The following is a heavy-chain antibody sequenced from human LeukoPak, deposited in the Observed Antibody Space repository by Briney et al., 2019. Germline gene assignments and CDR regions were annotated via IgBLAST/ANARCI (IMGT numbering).Heavy chain of an antibody. CDR1: GFTFDDYG. D-gene: IGHD6-13*01. V-gene: IGHV3-20*04. Sequence: PGGSLRLSCAASGFTFDDYGMSCVRQAPGKGLECVSGINWNGGSTGYADSVKGRFTISRDNAKNSLYLQMNSLRAEDTAVYYCARASYSSSFDYWGQGTLVTVSS. CDR3: ARASYSSSFDY. J-gene: IGHJ4*02. CDR2: INWNGGST.